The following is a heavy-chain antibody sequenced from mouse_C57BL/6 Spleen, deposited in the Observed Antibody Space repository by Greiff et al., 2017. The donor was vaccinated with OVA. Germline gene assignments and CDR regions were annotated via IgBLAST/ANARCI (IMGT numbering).Heavy chain of an antibody. CDR2: IDPSDSYT. J-gene: IGHJ1*03. Sequence: VQLQQPGAELVMPGASVKLSCKASGYTFTSYWMHWVKQRPGQGLEWIGEIDPSDSYTNYNQKFKGKSTLTVDKSSSTAYMQLSSLTSEDSAVYYCARRDYGSSYLWYFDVWGTGTTVTVSS. CDR1: GYTFTSYW. V-gene: IGHV1-69*01. D-gene: IGHD1-1*01. CDR3: ARRDYGSSYLWYFDV.